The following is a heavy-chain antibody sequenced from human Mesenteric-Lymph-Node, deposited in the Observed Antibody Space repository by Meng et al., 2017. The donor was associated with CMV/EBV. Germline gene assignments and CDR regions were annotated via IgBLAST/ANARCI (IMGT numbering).Heavy chain of an antibody. Sequence: ASVFTFSDHLLDWVRQAPGKGLEWVGRIRSKSSRYTTEYAASVKGRFTISRDESKNSLYLQMNSLKTEDTAVYYCARSPPGRGPFDHWGQGTLVTVSS. V-gene: IGHV3-72*01. CDR2: IRSKSSRYTT. CDR1: VFTFSDHL. J-gene: IGHJ4*02. CDR3: ARSPPGRGPFDH.